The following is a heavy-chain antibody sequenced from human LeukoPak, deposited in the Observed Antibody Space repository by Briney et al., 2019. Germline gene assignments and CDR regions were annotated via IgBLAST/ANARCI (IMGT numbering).Heavy chain of an antibody. D-gene: IGHD3-22*01. CDR1: GYTFTTYY. CDR2: INTNTGNP. J-gene: IGHJ4*02. CDR3: ARKGYYYDSSGYYIWGSDFDY. V-gene: IGHV7-4-1*02. Sequence: VASVKVSCKASGYTFTTYYMHWVRQAPGQGLEWMGWINTNTGNPTYAQGFTGRFVFSLDTSVSTAYLQISSLKAEDTAVYYCARKGYYYDSSGYYIWGSDFDYWGQGTLVTVSS.